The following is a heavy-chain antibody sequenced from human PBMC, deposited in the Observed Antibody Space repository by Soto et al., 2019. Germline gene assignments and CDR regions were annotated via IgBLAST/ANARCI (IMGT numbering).Heavy chain of an antibody. CDR3: ARHYSSGSRNWFDP. CDR1: GGSINSSSYF. V-gene: IGHV4-39*01. Sequence: SETLSLPCSVSGGSINSSSYFWGWVRQPPGKGLEWIGSIYYSGSTYYKPSLRSRVTISVDTSKNQFSLKLSSVTAADTAVFYCARHYSSGSRNWFDPWGQGTLVTVSS. J-gene: IGHJ5*02. D-gene: IGHD6-19*01. CDR2: IYYSGST.